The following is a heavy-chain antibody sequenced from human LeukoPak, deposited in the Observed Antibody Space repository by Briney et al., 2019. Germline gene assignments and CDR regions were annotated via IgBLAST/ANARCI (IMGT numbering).Heavy chain of an antibody. J-gene: IGHJ3*02. Sequence: GGSLRLSCAASGFTFSSYGMHWVRQAPGKGLEWVAFIRYDGSNKYYADSVKGRFTISRDNSKNTLYLQMNSLRAEDTAVYHCAKGHTVVTFGLGAFDIWGQGTMVTVSS. CDR2: IRYDGSNK. D-gene: IGHD4-23*01. CDR3: AKGHTVVTFGLGAFDI. CDR1: GFTFSSYG. V-gene: IGHV3-30*02.